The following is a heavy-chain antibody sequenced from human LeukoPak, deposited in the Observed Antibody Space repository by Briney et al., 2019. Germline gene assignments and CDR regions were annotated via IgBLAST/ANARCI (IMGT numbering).Heavy chain of an antibody. CDR1: GGSLSSYY. CDR2: IYYSGST. Sequence: SETLSLTCTVSGGSLSSYYWSWIRQLPGKGLEWIGYIYYSGSTNYNPSLKSRVTISLDTSRNQFSLKLNSVTAADTAVYYCAKSNGYGLVDIWGQGTMVTVSS. J-gene: IGHJ3*02. D-gene: IGHD3-10*01. V-gene: IGHV4-59*12. CDR3: AKSNGYGLVDI.